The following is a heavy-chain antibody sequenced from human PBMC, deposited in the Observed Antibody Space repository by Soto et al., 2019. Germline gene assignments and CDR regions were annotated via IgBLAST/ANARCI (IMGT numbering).Heavy chain of an antibody. J-gene: IGHJ1*01. D-gene: IGHD3-10*01. CDR1: GFTFSSYS. V-gene: IGHV3-48*01. Sequence: GGSLRLSCAASGFTFSSYSMNWVRQAPGKGLEWVSYISSSSTINYADSVKGRFTISRDNAKNSLYLQMNSLRAEDTAVYYCARADQLWFGEYAGHWGQGTLVTVS. CDR2: ISSSSTI. CDR3: ARADQLWFGEYAGH.